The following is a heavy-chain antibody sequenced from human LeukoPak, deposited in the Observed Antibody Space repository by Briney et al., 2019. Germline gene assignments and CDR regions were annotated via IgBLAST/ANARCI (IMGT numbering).Heavy chain of an antibody. D-gene: IGHD4-23*01. CDR3: ARRSGHGGGMDV. CDR1: GDSISSYY. Sequence: SETLSLTCTVSGDSISSYYWSWIRQPPGKGLEWIGYIYYSGSTNYNPSLKSRVTISVDTSKNQFSLKLSSVTAADTAVYYCARRSGHGGGMDVWGQGTTVTVSS. J-gene: IGHJ6*02. V-gene: IGHV4-59*08. CDR2: IYYSGST.